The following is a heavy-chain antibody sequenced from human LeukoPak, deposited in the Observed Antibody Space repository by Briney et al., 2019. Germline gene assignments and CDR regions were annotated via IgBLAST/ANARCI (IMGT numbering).Heavy chain of an antibody. Sequence: PSETLSLTCTVSGGSISGYYWSWIRQPPGKGLEWIGYIYISERTNYNPSLKSRVTISEDTSKNQLSLKLSSVTAADTAVYYCASLGGLRFDYWGQGTLVTVSS. CDR1: GGSISGYY. CDR2: IYISERT. J-gene: IGHJ4*02. CDR3: ASLGGLRFDY. V-gene: IGHV4-4*09. D-gene: IGHD2-21*01.